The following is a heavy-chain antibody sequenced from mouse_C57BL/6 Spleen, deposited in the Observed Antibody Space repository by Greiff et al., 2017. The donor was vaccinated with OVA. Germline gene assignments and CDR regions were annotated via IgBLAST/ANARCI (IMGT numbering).Heavy chain of an antibody. Sequence: QVQLQQPGAELVRPGTSVKLSCKASGYTFTSYWMHWVKPRPGQGLEWIGVIDPSDSYTNYNQKFKGKATLTVDTSSSTAYMQLSSLTSEDSAVYYCARRGLITTVVAPYWYFDVWGTGTTVTVSS. D-gene: IGHD1-1*01. V-gene: IGHV1-59*01. CDR2: IDPSDSYT. CDR3: ARRGLITTVVAPYWYFDV. CDR1: GYTFTSYW. J-gene: IGHJ1*03.